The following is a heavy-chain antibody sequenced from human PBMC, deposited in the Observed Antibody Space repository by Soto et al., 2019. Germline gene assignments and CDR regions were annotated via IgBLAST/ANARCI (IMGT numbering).Heavy chain of an antibody. CDR2: ISGSGGST. J-gene: IGHJ4*02. CDR3: AKDHYSSSSSEYYFDY. V-gene: IGHV3-23*01. D-gene: IGHD6-6*01. Sequence: GGSLRLSCAASGFTFSSYAMSWVRQAPGKGLEWVSAISGSGGSTYYADSVKGRFTISRDNSKNTLYLQMNSLRAEDTAVYYCAKDHYSSSSSEYYFDYWGQGTLVTVSS. CDR1: GFTFSSYA.